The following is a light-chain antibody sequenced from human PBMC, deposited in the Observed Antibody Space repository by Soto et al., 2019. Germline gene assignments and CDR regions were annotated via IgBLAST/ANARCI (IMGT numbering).Light chain of an antibody. CDR2: GTS. V-gene: IGKV1-39*01. Sequence: DIQMTQSPSFLSASVADRVTISCRASQAINTYLNWYQQKPGKAPKLLIYGTSDLQNGVPSRFSGGGSGTDFTLTISSLQPEDFATYYCQQSYSTLLITFGQGTRLEV. J-gene: IGKJ5*01. CDR3: QQSYSTLLIT. CDR1: QAINTY.